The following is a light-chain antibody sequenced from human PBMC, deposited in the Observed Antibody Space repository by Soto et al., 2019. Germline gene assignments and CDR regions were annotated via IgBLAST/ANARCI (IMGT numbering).Light chain of an antibody. V-gene: IGLV1-40*01. CDR2: GNK. Sequence: QSVLAQSPSVSGVPGQRVTISCTGSSSNIGAGYDVHWYQQLPGTAPKLLIYGNKNRPSGVPDRFSASKSGTSASLAIAGLQAEDEADYYCQSYDSSLSRVFGTGTKVTVL. CDR1: SSNIGAGYD. J-gene: IGLJ1*01. CDR3: QSYDSSLSRV.